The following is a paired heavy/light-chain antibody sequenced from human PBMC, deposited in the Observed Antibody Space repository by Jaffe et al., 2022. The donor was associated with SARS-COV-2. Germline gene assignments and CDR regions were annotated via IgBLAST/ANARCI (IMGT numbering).Light chain of an antibody. J-gene: IGLJ3*02. Sequence: QSALTQPASVSGSPGQSITISCTGTSSDVGSYNLVSWYQQHPGKAPKLMIYEGSKRPSGVSNRFSGSKSGNTASLTISGLQAEDEADYYCCSYAGSSTFWVFGGGTKLTVL. CDR3: CSYAGSSTFWV. CDR1: SSDVGSYNL. CDR2: EGS. V-gene: IGLV2-23*01.
Heavy chain of an antibody. J-gene: IGHJ3*02. CDR1: GGSFSGYY. Sequence: QVQLQQWGAGLLKPSETLSLTCAVYGGSFSGYYWSWIRQPPGKGLEWIGEINHSGSTNYNPSLKSRVTISVDTSKNQFSLKLSSVTAADTAVYYCARVGGGIAARPRKKSNAFDIWGQGTMVTVSS. D-gene: IGHD6-6*01. CDR3: ARVGGGIAARPRKKSNAFDI. V-gene: IGHV4-34*01. CDR2: INHSGST.